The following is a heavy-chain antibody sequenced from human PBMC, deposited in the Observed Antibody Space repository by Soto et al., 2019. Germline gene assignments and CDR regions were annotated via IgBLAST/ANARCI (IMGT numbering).Heavy chain of an antibody. CDR2: ISGSGGST. Sequence: PGGSLRLSCAASGFTFSSYAMGWVRQAPGKGLEWVSAISGSGGSTYYADSVKGRFTISRDNSKNTLYLQMSSLRAEDTAVYYCATRYDFWSGYYFDYWGQGTLVTVSS. J-gene: IGHJ4*02. CDR3: ATRYDFWSGYYFDY. CDR1: GFTFSSYA. V-gene: IGHV3-23*01. D-gene: IGHD3-3*01.